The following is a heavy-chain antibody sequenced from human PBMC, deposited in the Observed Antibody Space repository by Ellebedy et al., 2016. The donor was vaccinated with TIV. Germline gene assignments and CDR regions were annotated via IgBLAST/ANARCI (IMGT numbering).Heavy chain of an antibody. CDR1: GGAIGSYY. CDR3: ARTRYDSSAYYYWYFDF. V-gene: IGHV4-4*07. CDR2: IYKSGST. D-gene: IGHD3-22*01. J-gene: IGHJ2*01. Sequence: MPSETLSLTCTVSGGAIGSYYWSWIRQPAGKGLEYIGRIYKSGSTFYNPSLKSRVSMSVDMSKNQFSLNLTSVTAADTAVYFCARTRYDSSAYYYWYFDFWGRGALVTVSS.